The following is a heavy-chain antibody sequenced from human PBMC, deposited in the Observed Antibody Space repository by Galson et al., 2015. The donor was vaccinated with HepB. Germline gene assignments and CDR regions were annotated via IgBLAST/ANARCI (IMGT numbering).Heavy chain of an antibody. D-gene: IGHD3-22*01. Sequence: QSGAEVKKPGASVKVSCKASGSTFTSNGISWVRQAPGQGLEWMGWISAYNGDTNYAQKLQGRVTMTTDTSTSTAYMELRSLRSDDTAVYYCARVVVVITTYYYYYMDVWGKGTTVTVSS. V-gene: IGHV1-18*01. J-gene: IGHJ6*03. CDR1: GSTFTSNG. CDR2: ISAYNGDT. CDR3: ARVVVVITTYYYYYMDV.